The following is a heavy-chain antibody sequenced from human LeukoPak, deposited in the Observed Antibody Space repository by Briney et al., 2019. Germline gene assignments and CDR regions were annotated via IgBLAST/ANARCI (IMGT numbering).Heavy chain of an antibody. CDR1: GGTFSSYA. J-gene: IGHJ4*02. D-gene: IGHD3-22*01. Sequence: SVKVSCKASGGTFSSYAISWVRQAPGQGLEWMGRIIPIFGTANYAQKFQGRVTITTDESTSTAYMELSSLRSEDTAVYYCARDSYDSSGYQRPYDYWGQGTLVTASS. CDR3: ARDSYDSSGYQRPYDY. CDR2: IIPIFGTA. V-gene: IGHV1-69*05.